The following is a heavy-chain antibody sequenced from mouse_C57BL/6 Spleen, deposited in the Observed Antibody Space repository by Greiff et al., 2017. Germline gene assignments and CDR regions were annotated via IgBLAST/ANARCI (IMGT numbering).Heavy chain of an antibody. J-gene: IGHJ2*01. V-gene: IGHV5-4*03. CDR3: ARGLLLYYFDY. D-gene: IGHD2-3*01. CDR2: ISDGGSYT. CDR1: GFTFSSYA. Sequence: VKLVESGGGLVKPGGSLKLSCAASGFTFSSYAMSWVRQTPEKRLEWVATISDGGSYTYYPDNVQGRFTISRENAKNNLYLQMSHLKSEDTAMYYCARGLLLYYFDYWGQGTTLTVSS.